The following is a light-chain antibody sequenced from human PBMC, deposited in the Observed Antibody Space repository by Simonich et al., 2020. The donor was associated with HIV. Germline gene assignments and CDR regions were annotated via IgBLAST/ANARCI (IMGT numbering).Light chain of an antibody. J-gene: IGKJ1*01. Sequence: DIVMTQSPDSLAVSLGERATINCKSSQSVLYSSNNKNDLVWYQQKPGQPPKLLIYWASTRESGVPDRFSGSGSGTDFTLTISSLQAEDVAVYYCQQYYSSPRTFGQGTKVEIK. CDR2: WAS. CDR3: QQYYSSPRT. V-gene: IGKV4-1*01. CDR1: QSVLYSSNNKND.